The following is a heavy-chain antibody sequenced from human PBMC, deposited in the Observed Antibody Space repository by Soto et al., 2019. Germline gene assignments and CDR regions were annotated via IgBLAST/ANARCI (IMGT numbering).Heavy chain of an antibody. Sequence: QVQLQPWGAGLLKPSATLSLNCAVTGGSLSGYYWSWIRQPPGKGLEWIGEVKDGGHTNYSPSLRGRVTISSDASNYQSSLRLTSVTAADTGVYYCARGQEGVVATHWDQGSLVTVSS. J-gene: IGHJ4*02. CDR2: VKDGGHT. V-gene: IGHV4-34*01. CDR3: ARGQEGVVATH. D-gene: IGHD5-12*01. CDR1: GGSLSGYY.